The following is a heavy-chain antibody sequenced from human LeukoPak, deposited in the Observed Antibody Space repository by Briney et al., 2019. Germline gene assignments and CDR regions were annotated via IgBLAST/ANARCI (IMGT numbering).Heavy chain of an antibody. CDR2: ISAYNGNT. CDR3: ARESIYYYDSSGYYSPHAFDI. V-gene: IGHV1-18*01. CDR1: GYTFTSYG. Sequence: GASVKVSCKASGYTFTSYGISWVRQAPGQGVEWMGWISAYNGNTNYAQKLQGRVTMTTDTSTSTAYMELRSLRSDDTAVYYCARESIYYYDSSGYYSPHAFDIWGQGTMVTVSS. J-gene: IGHJ3*02. D-gene: IGHD3-22*01.